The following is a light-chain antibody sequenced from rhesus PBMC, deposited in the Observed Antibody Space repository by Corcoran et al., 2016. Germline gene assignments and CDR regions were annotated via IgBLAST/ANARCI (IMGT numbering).Light chain of an antibody. V-gene: IGLV2-32*01. Sequence: QAALTQPRSVSGSPGQSVTISCTGTSSDIGNYNFVSWYQEHPGTSPKLMIYEVTKRPAGVSDRFFGSKSGNTASLTISGLQAADEADYYCCSYAGSFTFYVFGGGTRLTVL. CDR1: SSDIGNYNF. J-gene: IGLJ1*01. CDR2: EVT. CDR3: CSYAGSFTFYV.